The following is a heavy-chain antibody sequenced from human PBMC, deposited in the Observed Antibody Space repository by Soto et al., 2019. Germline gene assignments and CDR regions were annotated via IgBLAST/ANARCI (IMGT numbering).Heavy chain of an antibody. Sequence: QVQLVESGGGLVKPGVSLRLSCAASGFTFSDYYMTWIRQAPGKGLEWVSYITPRGKTNYYADSVKGRFTISRDNAKNSLYLQMNRLRAEDTAIYYCAREDGVVGSSSAFDHWGLGTLVTVSS. D-gene: IGHD1-26*01. CDR3: AREDGVVGSSSAFDH. J-gene: IGHJ4*02. CDR1: GFTFSDYY. CDR2: ITPRGKTN. V-gene: IGHV3-11*04.